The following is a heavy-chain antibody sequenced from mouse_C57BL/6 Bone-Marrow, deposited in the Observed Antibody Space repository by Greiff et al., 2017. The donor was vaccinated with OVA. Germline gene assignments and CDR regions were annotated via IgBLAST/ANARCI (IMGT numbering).Heavy chain of an antibody. J-gene: IGHJ4*01. V-gene: IGHV14-4*01. CDR3: TKGGDYAMDY. D-gene: IGHD1-1*02. CDR1: GFNIKDDY. Sequence: EVQLQESGAELVRPGASVKLSCTASGFNIKDDYMHWVKQRPEQGLEWIGWIDPENGDTEYASKVQGKATITADTSSNTAYLQLSSLTSEDTAVYYCTKGGDYAMDYWGQGTSVTVSS. CDR2: IDPENGDT.